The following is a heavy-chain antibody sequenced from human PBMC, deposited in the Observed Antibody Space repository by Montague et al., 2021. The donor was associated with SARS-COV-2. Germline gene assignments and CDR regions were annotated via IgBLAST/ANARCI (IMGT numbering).Heavy chain of an antibody. Sequence: SLRLSCAAAGFTFSRYSMNWVRQAPGKGLEWISYISMSETRTQYADSVEGRFTISRDNARNSLYLQMRSLTGGDTAVYYCARVASEHTAMAPDYWGQGTLVTVSS. CDR3: ARVASEHTAMAPDY. D-gene: IGHD5-18*01. J-gene: IGHJ4*02. CDR2: ISMSETRT. CDR1: GFTFSRYS. V-gene: IGHV3-48*04.